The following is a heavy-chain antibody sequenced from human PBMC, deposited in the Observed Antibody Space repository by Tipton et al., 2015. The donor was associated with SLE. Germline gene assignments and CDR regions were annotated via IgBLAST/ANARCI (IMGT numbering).Heavy chain of an antibody. CDR1: GGSISSYY. Sequence: TLSLTCTVSGGSISSYYWSWIRQPPGKGLEWIGYIHYSGSTNYNPSLKSRVTISVDTSKNQFSLKLSSVTAADTAVYYCATSHERHSSGCTFDYWGQGTLVTVSS. J-gene: IGHJ4*02. CDR3: ATSHERHSSGCTFDY. V-gene: IGHV4-59*01. CDR2: IHYSGST. D-gene: IGHD6-19*01.